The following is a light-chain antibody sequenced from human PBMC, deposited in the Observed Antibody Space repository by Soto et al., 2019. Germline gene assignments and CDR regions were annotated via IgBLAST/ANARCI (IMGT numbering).Light chain of an antibody. CDR2: DVN. CDR1: ISDIGGYNF. CDR3: ASYTRTTTLV. V-gene: IGLV2-14*01. Sequence: QSVLTQPASVSGSPGQSITISCTGTISDIGGYNFISWYQHHPGKAPKLVIYDVNNRPSGISYRFSGSKSGHTASLTISGLQAEDEADYYCASYTRTTTLVVGGGTKLTVL. J-gene: IGLJ2*01.